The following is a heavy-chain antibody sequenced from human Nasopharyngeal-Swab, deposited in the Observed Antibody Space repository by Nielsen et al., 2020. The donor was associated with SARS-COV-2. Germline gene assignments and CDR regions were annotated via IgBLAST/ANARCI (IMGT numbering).Heavy chain of an antibody. Sequence: ASVKVSCKASGYTFTSYDINWVRQATGQGLEWMGWMNPNSGNTGYAQKFQGRVTMTRNTSISTAYMELSSLRSEDTAVYYCARGLVPTDPDDYGGQGTLVTVSS. V-gene: IGHV1-8*01. CDR2: MNPNSGNT. J-gene: IGHJ4*02. CDR1: GYTFTSYD. D-gene: IGHD1-1*01. CDR3: ARGLVPTDPDDY.